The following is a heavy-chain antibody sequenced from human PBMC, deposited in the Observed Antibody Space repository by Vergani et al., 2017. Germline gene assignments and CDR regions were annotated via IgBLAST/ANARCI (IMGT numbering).Heavy chain of an antibody. V-gene: IGHV4-34*01. J-gene: IGHJ4*02. CDR1: GGSFSGYY. CDR3: ARSIVSQNPPDYFDN. CDR2: VEDSGYF. D-gene: IGHD2-21*01. Sequence: QVQLQQWGAGLLKPSETLSLTCAVYGGSFSGYYWSWIRQPPGEGLEWIGYVEDSGYFNYNPSLKTRVSMSSDTSNNQFSLMLSSVTVADTAVYYCARSIVSQNPPDYFDNWGQGTLVTVSS.